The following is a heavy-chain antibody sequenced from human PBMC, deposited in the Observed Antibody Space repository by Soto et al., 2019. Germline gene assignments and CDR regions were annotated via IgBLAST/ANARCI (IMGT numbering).Heavy chain of an antibody. CDR1: GFTFSSYG. V-gene: IGHV3-33*01. CDR3: ASTTVTTDYFDY. J-gene: IGHJ4*02. CDR2: IWYDGSNK. D-gene: IGHD4-17*01. Sequence: QVQLVESGGGVVQPGRSLRLSCAASGFTFSSYGMHWVRQAPGKGLEWVAVIWYDGSNKYYADSVKGRFTISRDNSKNTLYLQMNSLRAEDTAGYYCASTTVTTDYFDYWGQGTLVTVSS.